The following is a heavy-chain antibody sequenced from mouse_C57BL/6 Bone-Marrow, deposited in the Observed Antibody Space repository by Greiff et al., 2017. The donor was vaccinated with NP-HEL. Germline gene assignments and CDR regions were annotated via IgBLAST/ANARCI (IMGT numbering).Heavy chain of an antibody. D-gene: IGHD2-2*01. CDR2: ISYDGSN. J-gene: IGHJ3*01. V-gene: IGHV3-6*01. Sequence: EVKVEESGPGLVKPSQSLSLTCSVTGYSITSGYYWNWIRQFPGNKLEWMGYISYDGSNNYNPSLKNRISITRDTSKNQCFLKLNAVTTEDTATYYCARGAVTTEAWFADWGQGTLVTVSA. CDR1: GYSITSGYY. CDR3: ARGAVTTEAWFAD.